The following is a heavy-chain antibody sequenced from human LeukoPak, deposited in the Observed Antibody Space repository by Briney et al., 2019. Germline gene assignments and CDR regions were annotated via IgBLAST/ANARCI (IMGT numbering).Heavy chain of an antibody. D-gene: IGHD3-10*02. V-gene: IGHV3-48*04. CDR1: GFTFSSYS. CDR3: GELGITMIGGV. Sequence: PGGSLRLSCAASGFTFSSYSMNWVRQAPGKGLEWVSYISSRSSTIYYADSWKGRFTISRDNAKNSLYLQMNSLRAEDTAVYYCGELGITMIGGVWGKGTTVTISS. J-gene: IGHJ6*04. CDR2: ISSRSSTI.